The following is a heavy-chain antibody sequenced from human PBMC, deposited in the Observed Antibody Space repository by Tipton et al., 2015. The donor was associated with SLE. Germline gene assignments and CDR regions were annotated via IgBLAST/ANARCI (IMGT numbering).Heavy chain of an antibody. Sequence: TLSLTCTVSGYSISSGYYWGWIRQPPGKGPEWIGSIYHSGSTYYNPSLKSRVTISVDTSKNQFSLKLSSVTAADTAVYYCARDYSPEAYFDYWGQGTLVTVSS. J-gene: IGHJ4*02. V-gene: IGHV4-38-2*02. CDR3: ARDYSPEAYFDY. CDR2: IYHSGST. D-gene: IGHD6-13*01. CDR1: GYSISSGYY.